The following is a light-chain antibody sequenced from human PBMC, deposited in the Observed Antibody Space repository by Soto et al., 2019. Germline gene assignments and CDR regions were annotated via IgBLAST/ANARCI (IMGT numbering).Light chain of an antibody. V-gene: IGKV1-33*01. Sequence: DIQMTQSPSSLSASVGDRVTITCQTSQDITNFLSWYQQKPGKAPKLLIYGASNLEAGVPSRFRGSGAGTNFSLTVSSLQAEDIATYYCQQYDNLPLTFGGGRKVEIK. CDR3: QQYDNLPLT. CDR2: GAS. J-gene: IGKJ4*01. CDR1: QDITNF.